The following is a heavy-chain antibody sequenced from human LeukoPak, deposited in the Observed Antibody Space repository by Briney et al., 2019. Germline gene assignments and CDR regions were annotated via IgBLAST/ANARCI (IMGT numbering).Heavy chain of an antibody. V-gene: IGHV3-23*01. CDR2: ISGSGGST. J-gene: IGHJ6*03. CDR1: GFTFSSYA. CDR3: ARDPIAAAGTHYYYYYMDV. Sequence: TGGSLRLSCAASGFTFSSYAMSWVRQAPGKGLEWVSAISGSGGSTYYADSVKGRFTISRDNSKNTLYLQMNSLRAEDTAVYYCARDPIAAAGTHYYYYYMDVWGKGTTVTVSS. D-gene: IGHD6-13*01.